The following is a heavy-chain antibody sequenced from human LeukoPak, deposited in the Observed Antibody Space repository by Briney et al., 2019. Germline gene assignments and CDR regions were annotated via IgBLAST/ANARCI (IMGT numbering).Heavy chain of an antibody. CDR1: GFTFSSYW. CDR2: IKKDGSEK. J-gene: IGHJ6*02. D-gene: IGHD5-18*01. Sequence: GGSLRLSCAASGFTFSSYWMSWVRQAPGKGLEWVANIKKDGSEKYYVDSVKGRFTISRDNAKNSLYLQMNSLRAEDTAVYYCARDVEYSYGYEYYYYGMDVWGQGTTVTVSS. CDR3: ARDVEYSYGYEYYYYGMDV. V-gene: IGHV3-7*01.